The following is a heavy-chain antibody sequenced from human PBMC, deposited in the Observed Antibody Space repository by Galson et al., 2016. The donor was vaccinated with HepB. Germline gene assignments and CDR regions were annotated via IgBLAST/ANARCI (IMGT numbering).Heavy chain of an antibody. CDR3: ASAPYTLGYV. D-gene: IGHD2-2*03. V-gene: IGHV3-30*03. CDR1: GFTFRSYG. CDR2: ILYDGTKK. Sequence: SLRLSCAASGFTFRSYGMTWVRQAPGKGLEWVAFILYDGTKKFYGDSVKGRFIISRDNSKNTLYLQMNSLRAEDTAVYYCASAPYTLGYVWGQGNLVTVSS. J-gene: IGHJ4*02.